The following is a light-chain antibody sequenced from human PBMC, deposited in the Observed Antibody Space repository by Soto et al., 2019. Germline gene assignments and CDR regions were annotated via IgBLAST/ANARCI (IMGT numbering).Light chain of an antibody. CDR2: EVS. CDR3: SSYAGSHRGVV. CDR1: SSDVGGYNS. Sequence: QSALTQPPSASGSPGQSVTISCTGTSSDVGGYNSVSWCQQYPGKAPKLMIYEVSKRPSGVPDRSSGSKSGNTASLTVSGFQADNEADYYCSSYAGSHRGVVFGGGTKPTVL. V-gene: IGLV2-8*01. J-gene: IGLJ2*01.